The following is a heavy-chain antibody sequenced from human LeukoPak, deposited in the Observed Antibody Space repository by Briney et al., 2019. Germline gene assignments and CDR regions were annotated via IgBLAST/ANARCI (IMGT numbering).Heavy chain of an antibody. CDR2: IRYDGSNK. Sequence: PGGSLRLSCAASGFTFSSYGMHWVRQAPGKGLEWVAFIRYDGSNKYYADSVKGRFTISRDNSKNTLYLQMNSLRAEDTAVYYCAKDPYSNYVDWFDPWGQGILVTVSS. CDR3: AKDPYSNYVDWFDP. D-gene: IGHD4-11*01. CDR1: GFTFSSYG. V-gene: IGHV3-30*02. J-gene: IGHJ5*02.